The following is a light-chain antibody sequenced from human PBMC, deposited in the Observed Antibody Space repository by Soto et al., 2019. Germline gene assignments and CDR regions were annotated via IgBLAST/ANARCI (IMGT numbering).Light chain of an antibody. Sequence: EVVMTQSPATLSVSPGERATLSCRASQFVSTNLAWYQQKPGQAPRLLIYSASTRATGIPARFSGSGSGTAFTLTISSLQSEDSAVYYCQQFKNWPALTFGGGTKVEIK. CDR3: QQFKNWPALT. V-gene: IGKV3-15*01. CDR1: QFVSTN. J-gene: IGKJ4*01. CDR2: SAS.